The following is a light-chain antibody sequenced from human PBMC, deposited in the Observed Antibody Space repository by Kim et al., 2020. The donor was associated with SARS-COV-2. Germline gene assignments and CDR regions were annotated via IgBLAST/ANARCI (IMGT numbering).Light chain of an antibody. Sequence: EIMMTQSPPTLSVSPGERVTLSCRASQSVTSNLAWYQQKPGQAPRLLIYEASTRATGVPVRFSGSGSGTEFTLTINSLQSEDCAVYYCQQYHHWWTFGQGTKVDIK. CDR2: EAS. J-gene: IGKJ1*01. CDR1: QSVTSN. V-gene: IGKV3-15*01. CDR3: QQYHHWWT.